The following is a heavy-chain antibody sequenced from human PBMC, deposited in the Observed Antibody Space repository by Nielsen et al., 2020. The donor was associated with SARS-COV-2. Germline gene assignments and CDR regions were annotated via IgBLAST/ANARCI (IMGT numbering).Heavy chain of an antibody. D-gene: IGHD6-6*01. J-gene: IGHJ4*02. Sequence: SETLSLTCAVYGGSFSGYYWSWIRQPPGKGLEWIGEINHSGSTNYNPSLKSRVTRSVDTSKNQFSLKLSSVTAADTAVYYCARGLAARPFDYWGQGTLVTVSS. CDR3: ARGLAARPFDY. CDR1: GGSFSGYY. V-gene: IGHV4-34*01. CDR2: INHSGST.